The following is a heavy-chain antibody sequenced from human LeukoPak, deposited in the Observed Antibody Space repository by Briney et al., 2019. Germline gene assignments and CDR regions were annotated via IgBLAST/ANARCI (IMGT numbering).Heavy chain of an antibody. CDR3: ARDQVVVVPAAISYYYYGMDV. J-gene: IGHJ6*02. V-gene: IGHV3-23*01. CDR2: IGSSGGNT. Sequence: GGSLRLSCAASGFTFSSYSMSWVRQAPGKGLEWVSAIGSSGGNTYYADSVKGRFTISRDNSKNTLYLQMNSLRAEDTAVYYCARDQVVVVPAAISYYYYGMDVWGQGTTVTVSS. D-gene: IGHD2-2*01. CDR1: GFTFSSYS.